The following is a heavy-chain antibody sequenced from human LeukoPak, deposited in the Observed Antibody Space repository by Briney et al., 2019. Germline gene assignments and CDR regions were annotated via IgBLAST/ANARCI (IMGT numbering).Heavy chain of an antibody. Sequence: PGGSLRLSCAASGFTFRNYGMHWVRQAPGKGLEWVAIIWYDGSRKYYLDSVKGRFTISRDNSKNMLYLQMSSLRAEDTAVYYCARRGNRLAGAGTDYWGQGTLVTVSS. CDR3: ARRGNRLAGAGTDY. D-gene: IGHD6-13*01. CDR2: IWYDGSRK. J-gene: IGHJ4*02. V-gene: IGHV3-33*01. CDR1: GFTFRNYG.